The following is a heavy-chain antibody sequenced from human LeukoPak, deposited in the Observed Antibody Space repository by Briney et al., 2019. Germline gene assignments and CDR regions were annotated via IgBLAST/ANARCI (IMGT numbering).Heavy chain of an antibody. CDR3: AKGLSSPWLVVFDY. CDR1: GFTFSSYA. Sequence: GGYLRLSCAASGFTFSSYAMSWVRQAPGKGLEWVSAISGSGGSTYYADSVKGRITISRDNSKNTLYLQMNSLRAEDTAVYYCAKGLSSPWLVVFDYWGQGTLVTVSS. D-gene: IGHD6-19*01. CDR2: ISGSGGST. V-gene: IGHV3-23*01. J-gene: IGHJ4*02.